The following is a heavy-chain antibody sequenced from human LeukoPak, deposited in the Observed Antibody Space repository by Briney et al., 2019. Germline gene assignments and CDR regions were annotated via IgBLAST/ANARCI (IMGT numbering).Heavy chain of an antibody. CDR2: TIPIFGTA. J-gene: IGHJ6*03. Sequence: ASVKVSCKASGGTFSSYAISWVRQAPGRGLEWMGGTIPIFGTANYAQKFQGRVTITADKSTSTAYMELSSLRSEDTAVYYCTRGNDYDSSGSDYYYYMDVWGTGTTVTISS. CDR3: TRGNDYDSSGSDYYYYMDV. D-gene: IGHD3-22*01. V-gene: IGHV1-69*06. CDR1: GGTFSSYA.